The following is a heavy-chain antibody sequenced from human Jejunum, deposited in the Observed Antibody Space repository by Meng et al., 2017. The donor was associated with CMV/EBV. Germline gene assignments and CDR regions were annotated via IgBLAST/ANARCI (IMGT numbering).Heavy chain of an antibody. CDR2: VYGSGST. V-gene: IGHV4-61*02. D-gene: IGHD3-22*01. Sequence: QVPRQESGPVRCKPSQTLSLPCTVSGDSISSSSYYWGGIRQPAGKGLEWIGRVYGSGSTNYNPSLKSRVTISVDTSKNQFSLRLNSVTAADTAVYYCARGESRGYYYFDYWGQGILVTVSS. J-gene: IGHJ4*02. CDR1: GDSISSSSYY. CDR3: ARGESRGYYYFDY.